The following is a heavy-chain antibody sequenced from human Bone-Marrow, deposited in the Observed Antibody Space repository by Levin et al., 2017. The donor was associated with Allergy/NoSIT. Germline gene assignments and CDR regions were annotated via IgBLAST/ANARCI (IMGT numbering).Heavy chain of an antibody. CDR2: ISDSGGSS. V-gene: IGHV3-23*01. CDR3: AKDFPAMADYSDY. J-gene: IGHJ4*02. Sequence: GESLKISCAASGFTFSGYAMSWVRQAPGKGLEWVSGISDSGGSSSYVGSVKGRFTISRDNSKNMFYLQMNSLRVDDTAVYYCAKDFPAMADYSDYWGQGTLVTVSS. D-gene: IGHD5-18*01. CDR1: GFTFSGYA.